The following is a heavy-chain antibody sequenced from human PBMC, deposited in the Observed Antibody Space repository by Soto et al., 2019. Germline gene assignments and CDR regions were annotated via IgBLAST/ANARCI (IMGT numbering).Heavy chain of an antibody. CDR2: ISSSSSTA. CDR3: ARDWHSSGWYGRRGYCDY. Sequence: EVQLVESGGGLVQPGGSLRLSCAASGFTFSSYSMNWVRQAPGKGLEWVSYISSSSSTADYADSVQGRFTISRDKGKNSLYLQTNSLRAEDTAVYYCARDWHSSGWYGRRGYCDYWGQGTLVTVSS. J-gene: IGHJ4*02. D-gene: IGHD6-19*01. CDR1: GFTFSSYS. V-gene: IGHV3-48*01.